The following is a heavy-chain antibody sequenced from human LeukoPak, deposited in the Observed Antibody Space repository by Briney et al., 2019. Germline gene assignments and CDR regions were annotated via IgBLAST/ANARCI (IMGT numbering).Heavy chain of an antibody. V-gene: IGHV4-39*01. CDR2: IYYSGNT. CDR3: ARHAQWLVPYYFDY. CDR1: GGSISSSYYY. Sequence: SETLSLTCTVSGGSISSSYYYWGWIRQPPGMGLEWIGSIYYSGNTYYNPSLNSRVTLSVNTSENQFSLKLSSVTAADTAVYYCARHAQWLVPYYFDYWGQGTLVTVSS. D-gene: IGHD6-19*01. J-gene: IGHJ4*02.